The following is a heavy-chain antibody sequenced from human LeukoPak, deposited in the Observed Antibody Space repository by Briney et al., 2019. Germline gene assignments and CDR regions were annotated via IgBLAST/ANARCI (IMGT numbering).Heavy chain of an antibody. V-gene: IGHV1-8*02. D-gene: IGHD3-10*01. CDR3: ARGLDILLWFGERPTEDAFDI. J-gene: IGHJ3*02. CDR2: MNPNSGNT. Sequence: ASVRVSCKASGYTFTSYGISWVRQAPGQGLEWMGWMNPNSGNTGYAQKFQGRVTMTRNTSISTAYMELSSLRSEDTAVYYCARGLDILLWFGERPTEDAFDIWGQGTMVTVSS. CDR1: GYTFTSYG.